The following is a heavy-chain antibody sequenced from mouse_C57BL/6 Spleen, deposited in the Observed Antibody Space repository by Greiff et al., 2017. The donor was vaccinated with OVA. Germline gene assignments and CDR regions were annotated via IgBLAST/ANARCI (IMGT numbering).Heavy chain of an antibody. J-gene: IGHJ2*01. V-gene: IGHV5-4*01. CDR3: AREGLTGYFDY. CDR1: GFTFSSYA. Sequence: EVQRVESGGGLVKPGGSLKLSCAASGFTFSSYAMSWVRQTPEKRLEWVATISDGGSYTYYPDNVKGRFTISRDNAKNNLYLQMSHLKSEDTAMYYCAREGLTGYFDYWGQGTTRTVSS. D-gene: IGHD6-2*01. CDR2: ISDGGSYT.